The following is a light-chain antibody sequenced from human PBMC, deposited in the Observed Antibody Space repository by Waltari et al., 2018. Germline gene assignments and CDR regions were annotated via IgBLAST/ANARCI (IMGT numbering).Light chain of an antibody. CDR1: QSISSW. V-gene: IGKV1-5*03. CDR3: QQYNSYGT. CDR2: KAS. J-gene: IGKJ1*01. Sequence: DIQMTQSPSTLSPPVGNRVTITCRASQSISSWLAWYQQKPGKAPKLLIYKASSLESWVPSRFSGSGSGTEFTLTISSLQPDDFATYYCQQYNSYGTFGQGTKVEIK.